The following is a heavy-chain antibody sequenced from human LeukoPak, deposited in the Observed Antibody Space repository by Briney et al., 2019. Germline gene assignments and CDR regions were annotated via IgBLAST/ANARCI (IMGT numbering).Heavy chain of an antibody. CDR3: ARSATRFVDAAMVSFDY. D-gene: IGHD5-18*01. J-gene: IGHJ4*02. CDR2: IYHSGST. CDR1: GYSISSGYY. Sequence: PSETLSLTRAVSGYSISSGYYWGWIRQPPGKGLEWIGSIYHSGSTYYNPSLKSRVTISVDTSKNQFSLKLSSVTAADTAVYYCARSATRFVDAAMVSFDYWGQGTLVTVSS. V-gene: IGHV4-38-2*01.